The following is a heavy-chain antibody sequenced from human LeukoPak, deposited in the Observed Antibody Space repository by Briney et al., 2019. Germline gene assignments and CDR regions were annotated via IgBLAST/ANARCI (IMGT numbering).Heavy chain of an antibody. J-gene: IGHJ4*02. Sequence: SETLSLTCTVSGGSISSYYWSWIRQPPGKGLEWIGYIYYSGSTNYNPSLKSRVTISVDTSKNQFSLKLSSVTAADTAVYYCARGRQQYYYDSSGYRYYFDYWGQGTLVTVSS. D-gene: IGHD3-22*01. V-gene: IGHV4-59*01. CDR3: ARGRQQYYYDSSGYRYYFDY. CDR1: GGSISSYY. CDR2: IYYSGST.